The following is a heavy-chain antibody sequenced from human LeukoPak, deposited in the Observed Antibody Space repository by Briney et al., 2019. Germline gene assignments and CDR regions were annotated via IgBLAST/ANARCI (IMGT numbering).Heavy chain of an antibody. D-gene: IGHD3-10*01. J-gene: IGHJ6*04. Sequence: PGGSLRLSCAASGFTSSTYWMNWVRQVPGKGLERVASIKQDGSQKYYVDSVKGRFTISRDNAKNSLYLQMNSLRAEDTAVYYCAREWNYYGSGIMDVWGKGTTVTVSS. CDR3: AREWNYYGSGIMDV. CDR2: IKQDGSQK. V-gene: IGHV3-7*01. CDR1: GFTSSTYW.